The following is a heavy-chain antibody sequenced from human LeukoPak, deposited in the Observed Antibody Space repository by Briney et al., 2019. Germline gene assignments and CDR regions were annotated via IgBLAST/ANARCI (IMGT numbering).Heavy chain of an antibody. V-gene: IGHV3-21*01. CDR3: ARVGTVTHADY. D-gene: IGHD4-17*01. Sequence: GGALRLSCAASGFTFSSYSMNWVRQAPGKGLEWVSSISSSSSYIYYADSVKGRFTISRDNAKNSLYLQMNSLRAEDTAVYYCARVGTVTHADYWGQGTLVTVSS. J-gene: IGHJ4*02. CDR2: ISSSSSYI. CDR1: GFTFSSYS.